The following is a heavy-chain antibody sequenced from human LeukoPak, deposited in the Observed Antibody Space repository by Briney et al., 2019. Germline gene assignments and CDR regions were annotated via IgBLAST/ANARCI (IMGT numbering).Heavy chain of an antibody. CDR3: ARGGGLDV. Sequence: GGSLRLSCAASGFTFSSYWMNWARQAPGKGLEWVASINHNGNVNYYVDSVKGRFTISRDNAKNSLYLQMSNLRAEDTAMYFCARGGGLDVWGQGATVTVSS. CDR1: GFTFSSYW. CDR2: INHNGNVN. D-gene: IGHD3-16*01. V-gene: IGHV3-7*03. J-gene: IGHJ6*02.